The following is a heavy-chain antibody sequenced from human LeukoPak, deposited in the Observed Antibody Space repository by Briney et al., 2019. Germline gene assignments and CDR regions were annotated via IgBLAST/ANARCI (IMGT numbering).Heavy chain of an antibody. Sequence: GRSLRLSCAASGFSFSTHGFHWVRQAPGKGLEWVAVIWYDGSKQYYTDSVKGRFTISRDDSKNTLYLQMTSLRAEDTAVYYCVRDVGSFALGSAHFDYWGQGTLVTVPS. D-gene: IGHD3-16*01. CDR1: GFSFSTHG. V-gene: IGHV3-33*01. J-gene: IGHJ4*02. CDR3: VRDVGSFALGSAHFDY. CDR2: IWYDGSKQ.